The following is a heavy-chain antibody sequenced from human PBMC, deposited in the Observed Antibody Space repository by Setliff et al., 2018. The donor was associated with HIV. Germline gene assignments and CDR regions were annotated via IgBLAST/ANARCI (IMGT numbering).Heavy chain of an antibody. CDR3: ARVGLAYSGDMDV. Sequence: PSETLSLTCTVSGDSISSGSYYWSWIRQPAGKGLEWIGHVYTSGSTDYNPSLNSRLTISIDTSRNQFSPRLNSVTAADTAVYFCARVGLAYSGDMDVWGKGTTVTVSS. V-gene: IGHV4-61*09. J-gene: IGHJ6*03. D-gene: IGHD2-21*01. CDR1: GDSISSGSYY. CDR2: VYTSGST.